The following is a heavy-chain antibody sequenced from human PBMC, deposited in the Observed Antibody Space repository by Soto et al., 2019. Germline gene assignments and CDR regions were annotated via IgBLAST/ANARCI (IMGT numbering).Heavy chain of an antibody. CDR2: IYYSGST. J-gene: IGHJ4*01. CDR1: GGSISSYY. CDR3: ARRYLRSYHFDY. V-gene: IGHV4-59*08. D-gene: IGHD1-26*01. Sequence: PSETLSLTCTVSGGSISSYYWTWIRQPPGKGLEWIGYIYYSGSTNYNPSLKGRLTMSIDTSKSQFSLSLSSVTAADTAVYYCARRYLRSYHFDYWGQGALVTVSS.